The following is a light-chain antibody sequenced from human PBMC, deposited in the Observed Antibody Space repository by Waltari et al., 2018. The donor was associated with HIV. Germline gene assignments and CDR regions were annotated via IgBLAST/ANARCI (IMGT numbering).Light chain of an antibody. CDR2: GDG. CDR1: STDIGSYNL. CDR3: CSPARGDTLK. Sequence: QSALTQPASVSGSPGQSITIPCTGASTDIGSYNLVSWYQKRPGPAPKVIIYGDGSGPSGVSARCSASKYGDTASLTSSALQAEDEADDYCCSPARGDTLKFGGGTKVTVL. V-gene: IGLV2-23*01. J-gene: IGLJ2*01.